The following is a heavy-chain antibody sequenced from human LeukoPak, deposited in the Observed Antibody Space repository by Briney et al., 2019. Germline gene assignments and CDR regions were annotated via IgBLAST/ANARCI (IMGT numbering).Heavy chain of an antibody. Sequence: GGSLRLSCAASGFTFSSYAMSWVRQAPGKGLEWVSAISGSGGSTYYADSVKGRFTISRDNSKNTLYLQMNSLRAEDTAVYYCAKLTRAGYSSSWYWGYFQHWGQGTLVTVSS. CDR1: GFTFSSYA. CDR3: AKLTRAGYSSSWYWGYFQH. V-gene: IGHV3-23*01. CDR2: ISGSGGST. D-gene: IGHD6-13*01. J-gene: IGHJ1*01.